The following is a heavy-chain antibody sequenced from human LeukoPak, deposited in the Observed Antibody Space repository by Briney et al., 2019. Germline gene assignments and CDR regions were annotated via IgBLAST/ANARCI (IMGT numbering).Heavy chain of an antibody. V-gene: IGHV3-33*06. J-gene: IGHJ4*02. D-gene: IGHD4-17*01. CDR2: IRYDGNNK. Sequence: GGSLRLSCAASGFTLYSYGMHWVRQAPGKGLEWVAVIRYDGNNKYYADPVKGRFTISRDNSKNTLYLQMNSLRAEDTAVYYCAKERGNLGDYVFDYWGQGTLVTVSS. CDR3: AKERGNLGDYVFDY. CDR1: GFTLYSYG.